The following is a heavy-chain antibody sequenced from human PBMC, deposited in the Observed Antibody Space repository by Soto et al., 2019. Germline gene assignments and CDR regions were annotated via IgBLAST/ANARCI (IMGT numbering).Heavy chain of an antibody. CDR3: AREGYPFDY. CDR2: ISSSSSTI. CDR1: GFTISSYS. D-gene: IGHD5-12*01. V-gene: IGHV3-48*02. Sequence: EVQLVESGGGLVQPGGSLRLSCAASGFTISSYSMNWVRQAPGKGLEWVSYISSSSSTIYYADSVKGRLTISRDNAKNSLYLQMNSLSDEDTAVYYCAREGYPFDYWGQGTLVTVSS. J-gene: IGHJ4*02.